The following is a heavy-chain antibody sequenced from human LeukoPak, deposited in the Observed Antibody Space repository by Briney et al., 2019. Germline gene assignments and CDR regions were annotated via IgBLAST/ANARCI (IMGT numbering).Heavy chain of an antibody. CDR2: IYTSGST. CDR3: ARAKSGDYYYYYYMDV. Sequence: PSETLSLTCTVSGGSISSGSYYWSWIRQPAGKGLEWIGRIYTSGSTNYNPSLKSRVTISVDTSKNQFSLKLSSVTAADTAVYYCARAKSGDYYYYYYMDVWGKGATVTISS. J-gene: IGHJ6*03. D-gene: IGHD7-27*01. V-gene: IGHV4-61*02. CDR1: GGSISSGSYY.